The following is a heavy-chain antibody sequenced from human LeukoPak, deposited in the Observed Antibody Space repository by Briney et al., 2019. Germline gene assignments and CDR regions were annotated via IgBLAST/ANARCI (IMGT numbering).Heavy chain of an antibody. CDR1: GGSISSNSHY. Sequence: PSETLSLTCTVSGGSISSNSHYWGWIRQPPGKGLEWIGSIYYSGSTYYNPSLKSRVTILVDTSKNQFSLKLNSMTAADTAVYYCTRDSIAAAGTRFDPWGQGTLVTVSP. V-gene: IGHV4-39*07. CDR3: TRDSIAAAGTRFDP. J-gene: IGHJ5*02. D-gene: IGHD6-13*01. CDR2: IYYSGST.